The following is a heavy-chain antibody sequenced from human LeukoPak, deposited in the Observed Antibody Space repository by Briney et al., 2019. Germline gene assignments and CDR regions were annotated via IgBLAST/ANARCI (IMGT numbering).Heavy chain of an antibody. J-gene: IGHJ6*03. CDR1: GFTFSSYA. Sequence: GGSLRLSCAASGFTFSSYAMSWVRQAPGKGLEWVSAISGNGGSTYYADSVKGRFTISRDNSKNTLYLQMNSLRAEDTAVYYCAKSPPHDFWSGYPYYYYYYMDVWGKGTTVTVSS. CDR3: AKSPPHDFWSGYPYYYYYYMDV. V-gene: IGHV3-23*01. CDR2: ISGNGGST. D-gene: IGHD3-3*01.